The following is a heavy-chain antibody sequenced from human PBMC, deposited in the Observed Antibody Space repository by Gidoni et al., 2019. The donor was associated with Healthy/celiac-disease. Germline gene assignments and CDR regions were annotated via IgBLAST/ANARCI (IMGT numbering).Heavy chain of an antibody. J-gene: IGHJ3*02. Sequence: EVQLVESGGGLVQPGGSLSLSCAASGFTFRRYAMSWVRQAPGKGLEWVAAISGSGGSTYYADSVKGRFTISRDNSKNTLYLQMNSLRAEDTAVYYCAKDTVLLWFGEPNDAFDIWGQGTMVTVSS. CDR3: AKDTVLLWFGEPNDAFDI. CDR1: GFTFRRYA. CDR2: ISGSGGST. D-gene: IGHD3-10*01. V-gene: IGHV3-23*04.